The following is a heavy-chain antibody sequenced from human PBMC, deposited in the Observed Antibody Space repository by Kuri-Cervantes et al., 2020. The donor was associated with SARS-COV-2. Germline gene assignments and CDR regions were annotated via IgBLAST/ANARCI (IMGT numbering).Heavy chain of an antibody. V-gene: IGHV3-21*01. CDR3: ARDGSRYSTSSFNYYYYMDV. J-gene: IGHJ6*03. CDR2: ISSSSNYI. D-gene: IGHD6-6*01. CDR1: GFTFSSYS. Sequence: GESLKISCAASGFTFSSYSMNWVRQAPGKGLEWVSFISSSSNYIYYADSLKGRFTISRDNAKNSLSLQMNSPRAEDTAVYYCARDGSRYSTSSFNYYYYMDVWGKGTTVTVSS.